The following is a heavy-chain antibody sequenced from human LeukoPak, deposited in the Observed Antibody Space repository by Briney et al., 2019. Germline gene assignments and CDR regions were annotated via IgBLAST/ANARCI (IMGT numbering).Heavy chain of an antibody. CDR2: IYYSGST. CDR1: GGSISSSSYY. D-gene: IGHD4-17*01. CDR3: AREKPGDYGAYYYYYMDV. V-gene: IGHV4-39*07. Sequence: PSETLSLTCTVSGGSISSSSYYWGWIRRPPGKGLEWIGSIYYSGSTYYNPSLKSRVTMSVDTSKNQFSLKLSSVTAADTAVYYCAREKPGDYGAYYYYYMDVWGKGTTVTISS. J-gene: IGHJ6*03.